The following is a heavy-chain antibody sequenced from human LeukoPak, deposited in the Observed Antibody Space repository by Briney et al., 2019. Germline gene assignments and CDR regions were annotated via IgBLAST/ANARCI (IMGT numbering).Heavy chain of an antibody. Sequence: GGSLRLSCAASGFTFSSYAMHWVRQAPGKGLEWVAVISYDGSNKYYADSVKGRFTISRDNSKNTLYLQMNSLRAEDTAVYYCAKDQGLLWFGYGMDVWGQGTTVTVSS. CDR3: AKDQGLLWFGYGMDV. V-gene: IGHV3-30-3*01. D-gene: IGHD3-10*01. CDR2: ISYDGSNK. J-gene: IGHJ6*02. CDR1: GFTFSSYA.